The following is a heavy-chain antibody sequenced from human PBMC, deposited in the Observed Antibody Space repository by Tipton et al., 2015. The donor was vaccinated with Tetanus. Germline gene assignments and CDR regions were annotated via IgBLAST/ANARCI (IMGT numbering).Heavy chain of an antibody. Sequence: SLRLSCAASEFSFSSYWMHWVRQVPGRGLVWVSRINSDGSSTDYADSVKGRFTISRDNGKNTLYLQMNSLRPEDTAVYYCAKAQTPMTTVTSGGNGMDVWGQGTTVTVSS. CDR1: EFSFSSYW. D-gene: IGHD4-17*01. J-gene: IGHJ6*02. V-gene: IGHV3-74*01. CDR3: AKAQTPMTTVTSGGNGMDV. CDR2: INSDGSST.